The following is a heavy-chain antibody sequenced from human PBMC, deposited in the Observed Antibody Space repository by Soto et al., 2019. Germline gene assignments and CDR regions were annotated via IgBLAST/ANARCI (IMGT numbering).Heavy chain of an antibody. V-gene: IGHV3-30-3*01. J-gene: IGHJ4*02. CDR2: ISYDGSNK. CDR1: GFTFSSYD. D-gene: IGHD2-2*01. Sequence: QVQLVESGGGVVQPGRSLRLSCAASGFTFSSYDMHWVRQAPGKGLEWVAVISYDGSNKYYADSVKGRFTISRDNSKNTLYLQMNSLRAEDTAVYYCARASIVFVPADVDYWGQGTLVTVS. CDR3: ARASIVFVPADVDY.